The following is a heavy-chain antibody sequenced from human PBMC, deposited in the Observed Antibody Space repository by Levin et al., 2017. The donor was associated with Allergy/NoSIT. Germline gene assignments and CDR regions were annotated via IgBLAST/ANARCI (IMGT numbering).Heavy chain of an antibody. CDR3: AKEEASRLADAFDF. Sequence: GGSLRLSCTTSGFSFSSYAMSWVRQAPGKGPEWVSAISGSGGSTYYADSVKGRFTISRDNSKSTMYLQMNSLRAEDTAIYYCAKEEASRLADAFDFWGQGTMVTVSS. J-gene: IGHJ3*01. V-gene: IGHV3-23*01. D-gene: IGHD2-21*01. CDR2: ISGSGGST. CDR1: GFSFSSYA.